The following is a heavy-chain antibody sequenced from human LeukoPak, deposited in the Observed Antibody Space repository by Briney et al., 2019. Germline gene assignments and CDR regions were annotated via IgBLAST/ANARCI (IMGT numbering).Heavy chain of an antibody. CDR2: INSDGSST. V-gene: IGHV3-74*01. CDR1: GFTFSSYW. Sequence: GGSLRLSCAASGFTFSSYWMHWVRQAPGKGLVWVSRINSDGSSTSYADPVKGRFTISRDNAKNTLYLQMNSLRAEDTAVYYCARSDYYYDSSGYYVRYWGQGTLVTVSS. J-gene: IGHJ4*02. D-gene: IGHD3-22*01. CDR3: ARSDYYYDSSGYYVRY.